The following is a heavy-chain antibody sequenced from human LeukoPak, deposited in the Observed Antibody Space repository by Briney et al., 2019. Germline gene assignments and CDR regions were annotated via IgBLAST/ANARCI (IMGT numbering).Heavy chain of an antibody. Sequence: PGGSLRLSCSVSGFTFSTYVMHWVRQAPGKGLEYVSAISSNGDNTYYADPVKGRFTTSRDNSKNTLYLQMSSLRADDTAVYYCVRGTGYWGQGTLVTVSS. CDR3: VRGTGY. V-gene: IGHV3-64D*06. J-gene: IGHJ4*02. CDR1: GFTFSTYV. CDR2: ISSNGDNT.